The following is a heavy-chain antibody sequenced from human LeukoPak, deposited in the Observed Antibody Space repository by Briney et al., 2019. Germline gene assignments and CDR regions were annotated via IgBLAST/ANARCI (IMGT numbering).Heavy chain of an antibody. CDR2: ISSDSSYI. CDR1: GDTFSTYN. Sequence: GGSLRLCCAASGDTFSTYNMNWVRQAPGRGLEWVSSISSDSSYIYYADSVKGRFTISRDNAKNSLYLQMNSLRAEDTAVYYCARDRNYYYYMDIWGKGATVTISS. J-gene: IGHJ6*03. V-gene: IGHV3-21*01. CDR3: ARDRNYYYYMDI.